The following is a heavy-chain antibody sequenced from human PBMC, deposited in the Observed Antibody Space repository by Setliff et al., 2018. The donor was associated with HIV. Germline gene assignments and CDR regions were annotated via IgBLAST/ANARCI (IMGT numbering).Heavy chain of an antibody. CDR1: GYTLTELS. J-gene: IGHJ1*01. D-gene: IGHD6-13*01. Sequence: ASVKVSCKISGYTLTELSIHWVRQAPGKGLEWMANFDPEDGETFYAQKFQGRLTMTEDTSTDTAYMELSSLRSDDTAMYYCATDPGHSSTWCSESFQHWGQGTVVTVSS. CDR3: ATDPGHSSTWCSESFQH. CDR2: FDPEDGET. V-gene: IGHV1-24*01.